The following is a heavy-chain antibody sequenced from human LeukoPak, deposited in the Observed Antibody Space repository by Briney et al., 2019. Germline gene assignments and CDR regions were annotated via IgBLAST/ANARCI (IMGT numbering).Heavy chain of an antibody. CDR1: GFTFSSYS. D-gene: IGHD4-11*01. V-gene: IGHV3-21*04. CDR2: ISSSSSYI. J-gene: IGHJ4*02. Sequence: GGALRLSCAASGFTFSSYSMNWVRQAPGPGLEWVSSISSSSSYIYYADSVKGRFTISRDNAKNSLYLQMNSLRAEDTAVYYCAISEGNTVTRSRGPFDYWGQGTLVTVSS. CDR3: AISEGNTVTRSRGPFDY.